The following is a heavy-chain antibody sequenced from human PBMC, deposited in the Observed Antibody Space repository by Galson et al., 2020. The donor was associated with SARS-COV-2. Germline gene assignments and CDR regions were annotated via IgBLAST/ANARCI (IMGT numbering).Heavy chain of an antibody. CDR3: ARQGRAGYANSCYDF. CDR2: IYPDDSDT. Sequence: GESLKISCKGSGYDFTKYWIGWVRQMPGKGLEWMGIIYPDDSDTRYSPSFQGQVTISADKSITTAYLQWSSLKASDSAMYYCARQGRAGYANSCYDFWGQGTLVTVSS. V-gene: IGHV5-51*01. CDR1: GYDFTKYW. J-gene: IGHJ4*02. D-gene: IGHD6-13*01.